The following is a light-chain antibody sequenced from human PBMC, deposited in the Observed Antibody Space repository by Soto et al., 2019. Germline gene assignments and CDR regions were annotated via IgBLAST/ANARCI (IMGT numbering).Light chain of an antibody. CDR1: SSDVGGYNY. J-gene: IGLJ2*01. Sequence: QSSLTQPPSASGSPGQSVTISCTGTSSDVGGYNYVSWYQQHPGKAPKLMIYEVSKRPSGVPDRFSGSKSGNTASLTVSGLQVEDEADYYCSSFEASNNLLFGGGTKVTVL. V-gene: IGLV2-8*01. CDR2: EVS. CDR3: SSFEASNNLL.